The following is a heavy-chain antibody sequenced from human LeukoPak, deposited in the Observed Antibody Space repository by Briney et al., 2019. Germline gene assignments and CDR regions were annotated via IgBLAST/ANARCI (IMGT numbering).Heavy chain of an antibody. CDR1: GGSISSSSYY. D-gene: IGHD5-12*01. J-gene: IGHJ4*02. Sequence: SETLSLTCTVSGGSISSSSYYWGWIRQPPGKGLEWIGSIYYSGSTYYNPSLKSRVTISVDTSKNQFSLKLSSVTAADTAVYYCARVGYSGSPYWGQGTLVTVSS. CDR2: IYYSGST. CDR3: ARVGYSGSPY. V-gene: IGHV4-39*01.